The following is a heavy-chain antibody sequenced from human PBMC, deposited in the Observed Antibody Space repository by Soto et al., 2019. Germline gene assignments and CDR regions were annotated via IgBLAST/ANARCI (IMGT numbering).Heavy chain of an antibody. J-gene: IGHJ4*02. D-gene: IGHD5-12*01. CDR3: ARLTYSNTWPVFDY. V-gene: IGHV1-69*12. Sequence: QVQLVQSGAEVKKPGSSVKVSCRASGGTFNRSAISWVRRAPGQGLEWMGGIIPMFGTGNSAQKFQGRVTITADEPTGTVYMEMSSLRADDTAVYYCARLTYSNTWPVFDYWGQGTLVTVSS. CDR2: IIPMFGTG. CDR1: GGTFNRSA.